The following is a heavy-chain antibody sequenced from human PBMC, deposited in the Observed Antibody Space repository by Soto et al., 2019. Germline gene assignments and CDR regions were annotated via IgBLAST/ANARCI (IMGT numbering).Heavy chain of an antibody. CDR1: AGSISSGSYS. V-gene: IGHV4-39*01. Sequence: SQTMSLTCALAAGSISSGSYSWGWIHQSPGKGLEWIASMSYSGTTYYRPSLKSRVTISGDTSRNQSSLALRSVTAPDTAVFYCVRHTAYCXGGSGSSLSGSEVRFDPWGQGTLVTVSS. J-gene: IGHJ5*02. CDR2: MSYSGTT. D-gene: IGHD2-15*01. CDR3: VRHTAYCXGGSGSSLSGSEVRFDP.